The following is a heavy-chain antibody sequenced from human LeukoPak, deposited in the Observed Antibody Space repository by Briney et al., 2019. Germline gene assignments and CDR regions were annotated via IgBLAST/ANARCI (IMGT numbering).Heavy chain of an antibody. CDR1: GFTFSNAW. J-gene: IGHJ4*02. V-gene: IGHV3-15*01. Sequence: GGSLRLSCAASGFTFSNAWMHWVRQAPGKGLEWVGRIKSKSDGGTTDSAAPVNGRFTLSRDDSKNTLYLQMNSLKTEDTALYYCTRGGPRGSYLDYWGQGTLVTVSS. CDR3: TRGGPRGSYLDY. CDR2: IKSKSDGGTT. D-gene: IGHD1-26*01.